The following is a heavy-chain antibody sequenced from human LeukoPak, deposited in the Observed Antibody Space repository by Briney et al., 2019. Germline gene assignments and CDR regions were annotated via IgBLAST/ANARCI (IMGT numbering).Heavy chain of an antibody. CDR1: GGSISRYY. Sequence: PSETLSLTCTVSGGSISRYYWSWIRQPPGKDLEWIGHIFYTGSTNYNPSLRSRVTISVDTSKNQFSLQLSSVTAADTAVYYCARGLTDIVVVVAATPDWFDPWGQGTLVTVSS. J-gene: IGHJ5*02. V-gene: IGHV4-59*01. CDR2: IFYTGST. D-gene: IGHD2-15*01. CDR3: ARGLTDIVVVVAATPDWFDP.